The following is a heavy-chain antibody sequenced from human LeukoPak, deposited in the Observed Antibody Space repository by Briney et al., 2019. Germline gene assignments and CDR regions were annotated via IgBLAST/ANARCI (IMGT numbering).Heavy chain of an antibody. CDR1: GASINSYY. J-gene: IGHJ4*02. CDR3: ARTSSSWL. CDR2: IYDSGST. D-gene: IGHD6-13*01. Sequence: KPSETLSLTCTVSGASINSYYWSWIRQPPGKGLEWIGCIYDSGSTGYNPSLKSRVTISVDTPKNQFSLKLTSVTAADTAMYYCARTSSSWLGGQGTLVTVSS. V-gene: IGHV4-59*01.